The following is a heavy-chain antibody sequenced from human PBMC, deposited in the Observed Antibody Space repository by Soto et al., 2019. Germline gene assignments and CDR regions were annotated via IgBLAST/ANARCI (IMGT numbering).Heavy chain of an antibody. Sequence: PEGSLRLSCAASGFTFSSYWMSWVRQAPGKGLEWVANIKQDGSEKYYVDSVKGRFTISRDNAKNSLYLQMNSLRAEDTAVYYCARDPPNFDSSGYTEYFQHWGQGTLVTVSS. D-gene: IGHD3-22*01. V-gene: IGHV3-7*01. CDR3: ARDPPNFDSSGYTEYFQH. CDR1: GFTFSSYW. CDR2: IKQDGSEK. J-gene: IGHJ1*01.